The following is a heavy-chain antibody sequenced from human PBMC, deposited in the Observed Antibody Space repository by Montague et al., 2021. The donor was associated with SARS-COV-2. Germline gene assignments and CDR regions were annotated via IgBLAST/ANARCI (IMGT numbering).Heavy chain of an antibody. CDR2: IHNGDGNT. V-gene: IGHV3-23*03. D-gene: IGHD6-13*01. J-gene: IGHJ5*02. Sequence: SLRLSCAASGFTFSSYAMSWVRQAPGKGLEWVSVIHNGDGNTYYGDSVKGRFTISRDNSKNTLYLQMNSLRAEDPAVYYCAKAYSSSWWNWFDPWGREPWSPSP. CDR3: AKAYSSSWWNWFDP. CDR1: GFTFSSYA.